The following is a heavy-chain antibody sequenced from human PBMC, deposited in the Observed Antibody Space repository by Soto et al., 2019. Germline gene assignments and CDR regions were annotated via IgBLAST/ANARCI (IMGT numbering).Heavy chain of an antibody. CDR3: AAGPIGYDTDGFDY. D-gene: IGHD3-3*01. CDR2: IYHSGST. V-gene: IGHV4-30-2*01. CDR1: GGSISSGGYS. Sequence: QLQLQESGSGLVKTSQTLSLTCAVSGGSISSGGYSWSWIRQPPGKGLEWIGYIYHSGSTYYNPPLKSRVTISVARTKNQFSLKLSSVTAADTAVYYCAAGPIGYDTDGFDYWGQGTLVTVSS. J-gene: IGHJ4*02.